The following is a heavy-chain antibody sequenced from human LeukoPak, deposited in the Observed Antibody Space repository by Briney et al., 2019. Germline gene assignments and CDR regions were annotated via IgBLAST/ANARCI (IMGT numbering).Heavy chain of an antibody. CDR3: ARGPYYDSSGYYANFDY. V-gene: IGHV1-2*02. CDR2: INPNSGGT. Sequence: ASVKVSCKASGYTFTGYYMHWVRQAPGQGLGWMGWINPNSGGTNYAQKFQGRVTMTRDTSISTAYMELSRLRSDDTAVYYCARGPYYDSSGYYANFDYWGQGTLVTVSS. J-gene: IGHJ4*02. D-gene: IGHD3-22*01. CDR1: GYTFTGYY.